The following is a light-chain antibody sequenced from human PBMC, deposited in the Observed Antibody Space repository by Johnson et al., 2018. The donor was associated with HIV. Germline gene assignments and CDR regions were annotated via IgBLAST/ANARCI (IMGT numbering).Light chain of an antibody. J-gene: IGLJ1*01. V-gene: IGLV1-51*02. CDR1: SSTIGNNY. CDR2: KND. CDR3: GTWHTSLSAGGV. Sequence: QSVLTQPPSVSAAPGQKVTISCSGSSSTIGNNYVSWYQVLPGTAPKLLIYKNDKRPSGIPDRFSGSKSGTSATLGITGLQTGDAADYYCGTWHTSLSAGGVVGTGTKVTVL.